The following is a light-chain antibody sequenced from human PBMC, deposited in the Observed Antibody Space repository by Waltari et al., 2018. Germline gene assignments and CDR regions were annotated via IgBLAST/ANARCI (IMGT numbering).Light chain of an antibody. CDR3: LQYFSYWT. CDR2: KAS. CDR1: QSIYSW. J-gene: IGKJ1*01. V-gene: IGKV1-5*03. Sequence: DIQMTQSPSTLSASEGDRVTITCRASQSIYSWLAWYQQKPGKAPKLLIYKASSLESGVPSRFSGSESGTEFTLTISSLQADDSATYYCLQYFSYWTFGQGTKVEIK.